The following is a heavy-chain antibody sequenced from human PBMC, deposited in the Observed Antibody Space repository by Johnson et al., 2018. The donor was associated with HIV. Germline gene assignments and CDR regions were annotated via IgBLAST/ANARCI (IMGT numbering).Heavy chain of an antibody. CDR2: IYSGGST. Sequence: VQLVESGGGLVQPGGSLRLSCAASGFTVSSNYMSWVRQAPGKGLEWVSVIYSGGSTYYADSVKGRFTISRDNSKNTLYLQMNSRRAEDTAVYYCARGRDGYNLDAFDILGQGTMVTVSS. V-gene: IGHV3-66*01. J-gene: IGHJ3*02. CDR3: ARGRDGYNLDAFDI. CDR1: GFTVSSNY. D-gene: IGHD5-24*01.